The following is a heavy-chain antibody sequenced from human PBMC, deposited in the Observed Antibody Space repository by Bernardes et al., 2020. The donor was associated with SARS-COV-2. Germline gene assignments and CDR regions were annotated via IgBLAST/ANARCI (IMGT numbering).Heavy chain of an antibody. Sequence: SVKVSCKASGGTFSSYAISWVRQAPGQGLEWMGGIIPIFGTANYAQKFQGRVTITADESTSTAYMELSSLRSEDTAVYYCARDAAIGYCSGGSCYYGMDVWGQGTTVTVSS. J-gene: IGHJ6*02. CDR3: ARDAAIGYCSGGSCYYGMDV. CDR1: GGTFSSYA. D-gene: IGHD2-15*01. V-gene: IGHV1-69*13. CDR2: IIPIFGTA.